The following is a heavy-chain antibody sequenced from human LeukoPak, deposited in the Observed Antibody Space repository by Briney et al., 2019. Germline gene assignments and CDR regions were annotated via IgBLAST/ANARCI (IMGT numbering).Heavy chain of an antibody. Sequence: GGSLRLSCTASGFTFGDYAMSWVRQAPGKGLEWVCFIRSKAYGVKTEYAACGKGVFTIARDDSKSIAYLQMTSLKTEDTAVYYCTRATNRGYSYGYRGRYYFDYWGQGTLVTVSS. CDR2: IRSKAYGVKT. V-gene: IGHV3-49*04. CDR1: GFTFGDYA. D-gene: IGHD5-18*01. J-gene: IGHJ4*02. CDR3: TRATNRGYSYGYRGRYYFDY.